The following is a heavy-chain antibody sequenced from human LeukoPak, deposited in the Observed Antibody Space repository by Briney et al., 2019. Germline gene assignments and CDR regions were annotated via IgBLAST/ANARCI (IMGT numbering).Heavy chain of an antibody. Sequence: GGSLRLSCAASGFTFSNAWMSWVRQAPGKGLEWVGRIKSKTDGGTTDYAAPVKGRVTISRDDSKNTLYLQMDSLKTEDTAVYYCTTENPTYYDFWSGYYPGGYFDYWGQGTLVTVSS. CDR1: GFTFSNAW. CDR2: IKSKTDGGTT. J-gene: IGHJ4*02. CDR3: TTENPTYYDFWSGYYPGGYFDY. V-gene: IGHV3-15*01. D-gene: IGHD3-3*01.